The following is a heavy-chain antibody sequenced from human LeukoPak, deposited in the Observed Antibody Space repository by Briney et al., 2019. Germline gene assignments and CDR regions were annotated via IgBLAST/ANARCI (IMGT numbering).Heavy chain of an antibody. CDR1: GGTFSSYA. J-gene: IGHJ6*03. CDR3: ARAGSYDPFGPYYMDV. Sequence: SVKFSCKASGGTFSSYAFSWVRQAPGQGLEWMGGIIPIFGTANYAQKFQGRVTITTDESTSTAYMELSSLRSEDTAVYYCARAGSYDPFGPYYMDVWGKGTTVTVSS. CDR2: IIPIFGTA. D-gene: IGHD3-10*01. V-gene: IGHV1-69*05.